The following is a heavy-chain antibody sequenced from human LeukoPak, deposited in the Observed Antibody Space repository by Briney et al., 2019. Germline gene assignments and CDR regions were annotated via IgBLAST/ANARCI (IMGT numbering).Heavy chain of an antibody. CDR1: GFIFSDHY. V-gene: IGHV3-72*01. CDR3: ARARTVWGDYEYYFDY. D-gene: IGHD4-17*01. CDR2: TRDKANSYTT. J-gene: IGHJ4*02. Sequence: GGSLRLSCAASGFIFSDHYMDWVRQAPGKGLEWVGRTRDKANSYTTEYAASVKGRFTISRDDSKNSLYLQMNSLKTEDTAVYYCARARTVWGDYEYYFDYWGQGTLVTVSS.